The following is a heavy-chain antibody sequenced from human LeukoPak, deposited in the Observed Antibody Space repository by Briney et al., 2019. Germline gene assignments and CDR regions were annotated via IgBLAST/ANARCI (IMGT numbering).Heavy chain of an antibody. CDR2: FDPEDGET. J-gene: IGHJ4*02. CDR1: GYTFTSYG. Sequence: ASVKVSCKASGYTFTSYGISWVRQAPGQGLEWMGGFDPEDGETIYAQKFQGRVTMTEDTSTDTAYMELSSLRSEDTAVYYCATVSNEVGNDILTGYLIWGQGTLVTVSS. CDR3: ATVSNEVGNDILTGYLI. D-gene: IGHD3-9*01. V-gene: IGHV1-24*01.